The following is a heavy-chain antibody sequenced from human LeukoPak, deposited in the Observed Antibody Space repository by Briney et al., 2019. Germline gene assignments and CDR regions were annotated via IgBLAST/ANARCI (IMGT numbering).Heavy chain of an antibody. CDR1: GFTFSSYA. J-gene: IGHJ4*02. CDR2: ISGSGGST. V-gene: IGHV3-23*01. Sequence: PGRSLRLSCAASGFTFSSYAMSWVRQAPGKGLEWVSAISGSGGSTYYADSVKGRFTISRDSSKNTLYLQMNSLRAEDTAVYYCAKDRQYSSGWYSIGRAVGFDYWGQGTLVTVSS. CDR3: AKDRQYSSGWYSIGRAVGFDY. D-gene: IGHD6-19*01.